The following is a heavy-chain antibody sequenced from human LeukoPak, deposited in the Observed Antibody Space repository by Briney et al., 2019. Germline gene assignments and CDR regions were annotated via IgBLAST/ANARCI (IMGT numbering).Heavy chain of an antibody. CDR1: GLIFNNAW. CDR3: TTDQGWGYYNSLDI. J-gene: IGHJ3*02. Sequence: GRSLRLSCEVSGLIFNNAWMAWVRQAPGKGPEWVGRIKSKIDGGTPEYAAPVKGRFIMSRDDSKSTLYLQMNSLRSEDTAVYYCTTDQGWGYYNSLDIWGHGTMVTVSS. CDR2: IKSKIDGGTP. V-gene: IGHV3-15*01. D-gene: IGHD3-22*01.